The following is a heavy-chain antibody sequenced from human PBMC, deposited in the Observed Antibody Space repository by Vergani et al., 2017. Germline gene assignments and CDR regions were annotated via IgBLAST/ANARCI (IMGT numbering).Heavy chain of an antibody. D-gene: IGHD3-22*01. CDR2: ISGSGGST. CDR3: AKLGYYDSSGYSN. Sequence: EVQLVESGGGLVKPGGSLRLSCAASGFTFSSYAMSWVRQAPGKGLEWVSAISGSGGSTYYSDSVKGRFTISRDNSKNTLYLQMNSLRAEDTAVYYCAKLGYYDSSGYSNWGQGTLVTVSS. CDR1: GFTFSSYA. J-gene: IGHJ4*02. V-gene: IGHV3-23*04.